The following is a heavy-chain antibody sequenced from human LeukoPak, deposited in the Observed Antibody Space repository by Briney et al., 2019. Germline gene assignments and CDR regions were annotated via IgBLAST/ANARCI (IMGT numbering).Heavy chain of an antibody. CDR2: FDPEDGET. J-gene: IGHJ4*02. CDR1: GYTLTDLS. V-gene: IGHV1-24*01. D-gene: IGHD2-15*01. Sequence: GASVKVSCKVSGYTLTDLSIHWVRQAPGKGLEWMGGFDPEDGETMYAQKFEGRVTMTEDTSTDTVYMELSSLRSEDTAVYYCATDREYCSGGSCYPQTPHFEYWGQGTLVTVSS. CDR3: ATDREYCSGGSCYPQTPHFEY.